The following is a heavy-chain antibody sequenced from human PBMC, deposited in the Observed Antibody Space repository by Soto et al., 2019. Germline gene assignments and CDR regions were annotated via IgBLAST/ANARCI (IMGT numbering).Heavy chain of an antibody. CDR1: GGSISRSKW. CDR3: ARGDYQYSIDY. Sequence: SETLSLTCGVSGGSISRSKWWNWVRQSPGKGLEWIGQIYHSGATNYNPSLKSRLTISIDTSKNQFSLELTSVTAADTAVYYCARGDYQYSIDYWGQGTLVTVSS. D-gene: IGHD2-2*01. CDR2: IYHSGAT. J-gene: IGHJ4*02. V-gene: IGHV4-4*02.